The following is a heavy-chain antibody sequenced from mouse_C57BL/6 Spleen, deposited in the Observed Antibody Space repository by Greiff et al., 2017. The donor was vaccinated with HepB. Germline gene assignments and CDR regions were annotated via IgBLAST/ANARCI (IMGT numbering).Heavy chain of an antibody. CDR3: ASSPTGTWDYYAMDY. V-gene: IGHV1-26*01. Sequence: VQLQQSGPELVKPGASVKISCKASGYTFTDYYMNWVKQSHGKSLEWIGDINPNNGGTSYNQKFKGKATLTVDKSSSTAYMELRSLTSEDSAVYYCASSPTGTWDYYAMDYWGQGTSVTVSS. D-gene: IGHD4-1*01. CDR1: GYTFTDYY. CDR2: INPNNGGT. J-gene: IGHJ4*01.